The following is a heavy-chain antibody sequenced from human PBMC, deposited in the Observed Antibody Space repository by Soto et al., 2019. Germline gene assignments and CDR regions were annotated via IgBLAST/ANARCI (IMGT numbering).Heavy chain of an antibody. CDR2: IIPVFGTT. J-gene: IGHJ5*02. CDR3: ATEGQNYVIVWSDP. D-gene: IGHD1-7*01. V-gene: IGHV1-69*06. Sequence: SVKVSCKASGCSFSFYPISWVRQAPGQGLEWMGGIIPVFGTTNYAQKFQGRVTITADKSTSTVYMELSSLRSDDTAVYYCATEGQNYVIVWSDPWGQGTLVTVSS. CDR1: GCSFSFYP.